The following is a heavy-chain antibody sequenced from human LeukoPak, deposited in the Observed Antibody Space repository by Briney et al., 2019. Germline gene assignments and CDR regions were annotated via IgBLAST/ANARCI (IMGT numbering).Heavy chain of an antibody. Sequence: GGSLRLSCAVSGFTVSSNSMSWVRQAPGKGLEWVPILYSGGGTDYADSVKGRFTISRDNSKNTLYLGMNSLRVEDTAVYCCAREYCSGGSCYRRQYYLDYWGQGTLVTVSP. CDR3: AREYCSGGSCYRRQYYLDY. D-gene: IGHD2-15*01. CDR1: GFTVSSNS. V-gene: IGHV3-53*01. CDR2: LYSGGGT. J-gene: IGHJ4*02.